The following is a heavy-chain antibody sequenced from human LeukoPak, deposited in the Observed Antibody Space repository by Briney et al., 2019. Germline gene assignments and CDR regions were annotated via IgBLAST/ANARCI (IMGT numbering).Heavy chain of an antibody. CDR3: ARSPDILTGENFDY. Sequence: ASVKVSCKASGYTFTGYYVHWVRQAPGQGLEWMGWINPKSGGTNYAQKFQDRVTMTRDTSISTDYMELSRLRFDDTAVCYCARSPDILTGENFDYWGQGTLVTVSS. CDR2: INPKSGGT. J-gene: IGHJ4*02. V-gene: IGHV1-2*02. D-gene: IGHD3-9*01. CDR1: GYTFTGYY.